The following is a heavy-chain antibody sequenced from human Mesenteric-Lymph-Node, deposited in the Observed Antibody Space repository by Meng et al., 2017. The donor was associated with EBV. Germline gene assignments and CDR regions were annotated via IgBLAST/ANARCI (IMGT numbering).Heavy chain of an antibody. V-gene: IGHV1-18*01. CDR2: ISAANGNT. Sequence: VQLVQFGAEVKNPGASAKVSCKASGYPFSHHGITWVRQAPGQGFEWMGWISAANGNTNYAQKFQGRVTMTTDTSTSTANMELKSLNTDDTAIYYCARGHPYYDSSGSDFWGQGTLVTVSS. J-gene: IGHJ4*02. CDR3: ARGHPYYDSSGSDF. D-gene: IGHD3-22*01. CDR1: GYPFSHHG.